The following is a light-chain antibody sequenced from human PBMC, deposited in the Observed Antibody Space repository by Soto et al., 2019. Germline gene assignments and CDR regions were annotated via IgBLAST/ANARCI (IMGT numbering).Light chain of an antibody. V-gene: IGKV1-12*01. Sequence: DVQMTQSPSSVSASVGDRVSITCRASQGISSWLAWYQQKPGRAPKRLIYTGSSLQSGVPTRFSGTASGPDFTLTISSLQPEDVATYYGQQANSFPLTFGGGTKVEIK. CDR2: TGS. CDR1: QGISSW. J-gene: IGKJ4*02. CDR3: QQANSFPLT.